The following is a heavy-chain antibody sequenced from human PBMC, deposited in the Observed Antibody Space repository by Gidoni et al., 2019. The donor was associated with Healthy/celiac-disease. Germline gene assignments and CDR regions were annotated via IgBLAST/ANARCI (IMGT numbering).Heavy chain of an antibody. CDR3: ARDTTPRGGSYLNYGMDV. Sequence: EVQLVESGGGLVKPGGSLRLSCAASGFTFSSYSMNWVRQAPGKGLEWVSSISSSSSYIYYADSVKGRFTISRDNAKNSLYLQMNSLRAEDTAVYYCARDTTPRGGSYLNYGMDVWGQGTTVTVSS. V-gene: IGHV3-21*01. D-gene: IGHD1-26*01. J-gene: IGHJ6*02. CDR1: GFTFSSYS. CDR2: ISSSSSYI.